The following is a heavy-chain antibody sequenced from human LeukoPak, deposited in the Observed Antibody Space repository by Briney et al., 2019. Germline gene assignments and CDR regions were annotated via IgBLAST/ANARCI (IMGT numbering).Heavy chain of an antibody. CDR3: ARRGDSSGWSFDY. Sequence: PSETLSLTCAVYGGSFSGYYWSWIRQPPGKGLEWIGEINHSGSTNYNPSLKSRVTISVDTSKNQFSLKLSSVTAADTAVYYCARRGDSSGWSFDYWGQGTLVTVSS. CDR1: GGSFSGYY. J-gene: IGHJ4*02. CDR2: INHSGST. D-gene: IGHD6-19*01. V-gene: IGHV4-34*01.